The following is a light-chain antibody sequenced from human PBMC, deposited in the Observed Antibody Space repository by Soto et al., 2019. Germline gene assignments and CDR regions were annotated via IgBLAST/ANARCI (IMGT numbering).Light chain of an antibody. CDR2: EVS. J-gene: IGLJ1*01. CDR3: SSYAGSSNFV. CDR1: SSDVGGYNY. Sequence: QSLLAQPPSASGSPGQSVTISCTGTSSDVGGYNYVSWYQQHPGKAPKLMIYEVSKRPSGVPDRFSGSKSGNTASLTVSGLQAEDEADYYCSSYAGSSNFVFGTGTKSPS. V-gene: IGLV2-8*01.